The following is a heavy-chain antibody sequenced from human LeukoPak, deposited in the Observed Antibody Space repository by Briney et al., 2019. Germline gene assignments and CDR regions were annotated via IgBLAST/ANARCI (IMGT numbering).Heavy chain of an antibody. CDR2: ISSSGST. Sequence: SETLSLTCSVSGDSITYFYWSWIRQAAGKGLEWIGRISSSGSTDYNASLKSRVTISVDTSKNQFSLKLSSVTAADTAVYYCARGDYSYYYMDVWGKGTTVTVSS. CDR3: ARGDYSYYYMDV. V-gene: IGHV4-4*07. J-gene: IGHJ6*03. CDR1: GDSITYFY.